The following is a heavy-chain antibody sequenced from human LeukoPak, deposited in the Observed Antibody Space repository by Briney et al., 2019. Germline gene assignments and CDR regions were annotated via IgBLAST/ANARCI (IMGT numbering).Heavy chain of an antibody. CDR3: TRVIRAGYSSGWSLDY. Sequence: GGSLRLSCTASGFTFGDYAMSWVRQAPGKGLEWVGFIRSKAYGGTTEYAASVKGRFTISRDDSKSIAYPQMNSLKTEDTAVYYCTRVIRAGYSSGWSLDYWGQGTLVTVSS. CDR2: IRSKAYGGTT. J-gene: IGHJ4*02. D-gene: IGHD6-19*01. V-gene: IGHV3-49*04. CDR1: GFTFGDYA.